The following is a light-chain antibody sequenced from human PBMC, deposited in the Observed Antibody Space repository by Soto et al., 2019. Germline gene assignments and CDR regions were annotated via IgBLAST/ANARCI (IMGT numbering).Light chain of an antibody. CDR2: LGS. V-gene: IGKV2-28*01. J-gene: IGKJ4*01. Sequence: DIVMTQSPLSLPVTPGEPASISCRSSQSLLHGNGYNYLDWYLQKPGQSPQLLIYLGSNRASGVPDRFSGSGSGTDFTLKISRVEAEDVGVYYCMQALQTPLTFGGWTKVEIK. CDR1: QSLLHGNGYNY. CDR3: MQALQTPLT.